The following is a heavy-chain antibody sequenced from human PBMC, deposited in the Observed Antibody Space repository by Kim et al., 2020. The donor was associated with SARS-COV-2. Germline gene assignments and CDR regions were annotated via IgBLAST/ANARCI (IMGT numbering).Heavy chain of an antibody. Sequence: GGALRLSCAASGFTFSSYAMSWVRQAPGKGLEWVSVIYSGGSSTYYADSVKGRFTISRDNSKNTLYLQMNSLRAEDTAVYYCAKEIGYYDFWSGYIVPYYSYGMDVWGQGATVTVSS. D-gene: IGHD3-3*01. CDR3: AKEIGYYDFWSGYIVPYYSYGMDV. CDR1: GFTFSSYA. J-gene: IGHJ6*02. V-gene: IGHV3-23*03. CDR2: IYSGGSST.